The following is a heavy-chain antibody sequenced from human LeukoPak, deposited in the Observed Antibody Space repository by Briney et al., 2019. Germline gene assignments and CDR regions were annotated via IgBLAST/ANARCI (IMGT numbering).Heavy chain of an antibody. CDR3: ARGWSSGWYLDY. J-gene: IGHJ4*02. CDR1: GFTFSSYS. Sequence: PGGSLRLSCAASGFTFSSYSMNWVRQAPGKGLEWVSSISSSSSYIYYADSVKGRFTISRDNAKNSLYLQMNSLRAEDTAVYYCARGWSSGWYLDYWGQGTLVTVSS. V-gene: IGHV3-21*01. D-gene: IGHD6-19*01. CDR2: ISSSSSYI.